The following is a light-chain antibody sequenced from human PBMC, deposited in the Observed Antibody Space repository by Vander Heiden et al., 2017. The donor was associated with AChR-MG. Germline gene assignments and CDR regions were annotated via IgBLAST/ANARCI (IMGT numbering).Light chain of an antibody. V-gene: IGKV3-20*01. CDR1: QRDNDNY. Sequence: EVVLTQSPGTLPWAPGARATLSCKASQRDNDNYVARYQQKLGQTPRLLIHGASSRATGIPDRFSGSGSGTHFTLTISRLEPEDFAVYYCQQDGDSPLTFGGGTRVEI. CDR3: QQDGDSPLT. J-gene: IGKJ4*01. CDR2: GAS.